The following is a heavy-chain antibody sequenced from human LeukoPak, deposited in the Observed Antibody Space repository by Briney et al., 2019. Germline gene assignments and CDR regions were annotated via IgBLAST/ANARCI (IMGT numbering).Heavy chain of an antibody. CDR2: ISGSGGST. V-gene: IGHV3-23*01. J-gene: IGHJ4*02. CDR1: GFTFSSYA. CDR3: AKGVDGFYSYGYGFDY. D-gene: IGHD5-18*01. Sequence: GGSLRLSCAASGFTFSSYAMSWVRQAPGKGLEWVSAISGSGGSTYYADSVKGRFTISRDNSKNTLYLQMNSLRAEDTAVYSCAKGVDGFYSYGYGFDYWGQGTLVTVSS.